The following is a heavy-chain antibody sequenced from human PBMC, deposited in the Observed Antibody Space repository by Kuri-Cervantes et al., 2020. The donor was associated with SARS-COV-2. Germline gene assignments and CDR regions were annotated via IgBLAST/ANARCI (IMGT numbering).Heavy chain of an antibody. CDR2: ISYDGSNK. Sequence: GGSLRLSWAASGFTFSSYAMHWVRQAPGKGLEWVAVISYDGSNKYYADSVKGRFTISRDNSKNTLYLQMNSLRTEDTAVYYCARTLGEDIVIVPAATFDYWGQGTLVTVSS. D-gene: IGHD2-2*01. J-gene: IGHJ4*02. V-gene: IGHV3-30-3*01. CDR3: ARTLGEDIVIVPAATFDY. CDR1: GFTFSSYA.